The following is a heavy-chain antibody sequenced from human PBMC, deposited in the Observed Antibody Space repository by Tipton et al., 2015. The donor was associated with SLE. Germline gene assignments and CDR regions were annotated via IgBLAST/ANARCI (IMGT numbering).Heavy chain of an antibody. CDR2: INHSGST. CDR1: GGSFSGYY. V-gene: IGHV4-34*01. Sequence: TLSLTCAVYGGSFSGYYWSWIRQPPEKGLEWIGEINHSGSTNYNPSLKSRVTISVDTSKNQFSLKLSSVTAADTAVYYCARGEFVVVAAATYYYYGMDVWGQGTTVTVSS. J-gene: IGHJ6*02. CDR3: ARGEFVVVAAATYYYYGMDV. D-gene: IGHD2-15*01.